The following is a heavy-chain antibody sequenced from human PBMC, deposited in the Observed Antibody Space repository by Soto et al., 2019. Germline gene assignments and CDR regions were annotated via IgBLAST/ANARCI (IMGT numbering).Heavy chain of an antibody. CDR1: GFTFSSYA. CDR3: AKVSSGWHWFDP. D-gene: IGHD6-19*01. Sequence: EVQLLESGGGLVQPVGPLRLSCAASGFTFSSYAMSWVRQAPGKGLEWVSAVSGSGGSTYYADSVKGRFTISRDNSKNTLYLQMNSLRAEDTAVYYCAKVSSGWHWFDPWGQGTLVTVSS. CDR2: VSGSGGST. V-gene: IGHV3-23*01. J-gene: IGHJ5*02.